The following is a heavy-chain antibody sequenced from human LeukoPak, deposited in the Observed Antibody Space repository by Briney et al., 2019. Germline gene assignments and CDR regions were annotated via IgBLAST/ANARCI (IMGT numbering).Heavy chain of an antibody. J-gene: IGHJ4*02. V-gene: IGHV3-7*01. CDR3: AREGWFGELLSHSFDS. D-gene: IGHD3-10*01. Sequence: PGGSLRLSCAASGFTFSSYWMSWVRQAPGKGLEWVANIKEDGSEKYYVDCVKGRFTISRESAKNSLYLQMNSLRAEDTAAYSCAREGWFGELLSHSFDSWGQGTLVTVSS. CDR1: GFTFSSYW. CDR2: IKEDGSEK.